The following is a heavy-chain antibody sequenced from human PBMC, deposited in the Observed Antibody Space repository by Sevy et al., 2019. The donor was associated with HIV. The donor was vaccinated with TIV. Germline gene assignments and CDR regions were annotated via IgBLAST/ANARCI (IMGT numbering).Heavy chain of an antibody. J-gene: IGHJ4*02. CDR3: TKCQDSNWNGDHFDF. CDR1: GFTFSSYV. CDR2: LSGNGGST. D-gene: IGHD1-1*01. Sequence: GGSLRLSCAGSGFTFSSYVMSWVRQAPGKGLVWVSGLSGNGGSTIYADSVKGRFTISRDNSKNTLYLQINSLRAEDTAVYYCTKCQDSNWNGDHFDFWGQGTLVTVSS. V-gene: IGHV3-23*01.